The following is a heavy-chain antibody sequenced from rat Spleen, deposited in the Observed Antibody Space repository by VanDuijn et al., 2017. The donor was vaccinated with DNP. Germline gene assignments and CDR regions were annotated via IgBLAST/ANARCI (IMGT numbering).Heavy chain of an antibody. J-gene: IGHJ2*01. CDR2: ISTGGGNS. V-gene: IGHV5-20*01. CDR1: GFPFSDYN. D-gene: IGHD1-4*01. CDR3: TTEGAGLRVWDY. Sequence: EVQLVESGGGLVQPGRSLKLSCAASGFPFSDYNMAWVRRAPEKGLEWVASISTGGGNSYYRDSVKGRFTISRDNAKSTLYLQMDSLRSADTATYYCTTEGAGLRVWDYWGQGVMVTVSS.